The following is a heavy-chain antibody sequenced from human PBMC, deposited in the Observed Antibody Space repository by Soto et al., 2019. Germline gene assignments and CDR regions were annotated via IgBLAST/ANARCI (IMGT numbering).Heavy chain of an antibody. J-gene: IGHJ4*02. CDR3: ARGRTEMATAFDY. D-gene: IGHD5-18*01. V-gene: IGHV1-69*13. CDR1: GGTFSSYA. CDR2: IIPIFGTA. Sequence: GASVKVSCKASGGTFSSYAISWVRQAPGQGLEWMGGIIPIFGTANYAQKFQGRVTITADESTSTAYMELSSLRSEDTAVYYCARGRTEMATAFDYWGQGTLVTVSS.